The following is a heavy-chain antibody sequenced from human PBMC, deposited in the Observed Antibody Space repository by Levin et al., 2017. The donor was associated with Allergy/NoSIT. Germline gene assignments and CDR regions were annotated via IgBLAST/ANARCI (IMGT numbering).Heavy chain of an antibody. CDR3: AKRGSMSSSWYRSTDWYFDL. CDR1: GFTFSSYA. CDR2: ISGSGGST. V-gene: IGHV3-23*01. J-gene: IGHJ2*01. D-gene: IGHD6-13*01. Sequence: GGSLRLSCAASGFTFSSYAMSWVRQAPGKGLEWVSAISGSGGSTYYADSVKGRFTISRDNSKNTLYLQMNSLRAEDTAVYYCAKRGSMSSSWYRSTDWYFDLWGRGTLVTVSS.